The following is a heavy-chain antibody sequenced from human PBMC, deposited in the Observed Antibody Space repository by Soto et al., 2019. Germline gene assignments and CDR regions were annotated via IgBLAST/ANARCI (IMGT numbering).Heavy chain of an antibody. CDR1: GFTFSSYA. D-gene: IGHD3-9*01. V-gene: IGHV3-23*01. J-gene: IGHJ2*01. CDR3: AKRGRYFDWLLSYWYFDL. CDR2: ISGSGGST. Sequence: EVQLLESGGGLVQPGGSLRLSCAASGFTFSSYAMSWVHQAPGKGLEWVSAISGSGGSTYYADSVKGRFTISRDNSKNTLYLQMNSLRAEDTAVYYCAKRGRYFDWLLSYWYFDLWGRGTLVTVSS.